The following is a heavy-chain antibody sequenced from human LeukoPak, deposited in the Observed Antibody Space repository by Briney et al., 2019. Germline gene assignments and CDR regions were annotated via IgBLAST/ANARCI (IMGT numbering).Heavy chain of an antibody. D-gene: IGHD1-26*01. CDR3: TRDLVGATSDF. CDR2: ISSSSSYI. CDR1: GFTFSSYS. Sequence: GGSLRLSCAASGFTFSSYSMNWVRQAPGKGLEWVSSISSSSSYIYYADSVKGRFTISRDNAKNSLYLQMNSLRAEDTAVYYCTRDLVGATSDFWGQGTLVTVSS. J-gene: IGHJ4*02. V-gene: IGHV3-21*01.